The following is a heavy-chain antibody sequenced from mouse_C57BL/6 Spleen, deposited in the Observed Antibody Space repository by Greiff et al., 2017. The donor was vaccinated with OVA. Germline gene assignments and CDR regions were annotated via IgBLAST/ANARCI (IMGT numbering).Heavy chain of an antibody. D-gene: IGHD3-2*02. Sequence: QVQLQQSGAELVKPGASVKISCKASGYAFSSYWMNWVKQRPGKGLEWIGQIYPGDGDTNYNGKFKGKATLTADKSSSTAYMQLSSLTSEDSAVYFCARPSSEGGFDCWGQGTTLTVSS. CDR1: GYAFSSYW. CDR2: IYPGDGDT. CDR3: ARPSSEGGFDC. V-gene: IGHV1-80*01. J-gene: IGHJ2*01.